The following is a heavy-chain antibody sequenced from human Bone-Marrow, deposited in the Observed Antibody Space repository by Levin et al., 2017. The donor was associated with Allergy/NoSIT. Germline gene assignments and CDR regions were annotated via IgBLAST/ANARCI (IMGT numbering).Heavy chain of an antibody. Sequence: GGSLRLSCAASGTSFSAYGFNWVRQIPGKGLEWVAKITRDGTALYAESVKGRFTVTRDNSKNTLYLEMNSLRVEDTGVYYCALRDTLTAWGQGTLVSVSS. CDR3: ALRDTLTA. CDR1: GTSFSAYG. CDR2: ITRDGTA. J-gene: IGHJ4*02. V-gene: IGHV3-23*01. D-gene: IGHD3-16*01.